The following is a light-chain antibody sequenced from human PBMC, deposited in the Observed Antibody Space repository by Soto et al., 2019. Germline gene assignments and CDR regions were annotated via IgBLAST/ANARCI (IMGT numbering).Light chain of an antibody. V-gene: IGKV2-30*01. CDR1: QSLVSSNGNTF. Sequence: DVVMTQSPLSLPVTLGQPASISCRSSQSLVSSNGNTFLSWFQQRPGQSPRRLIYKVSNRDSAVPDRVTGSGSGTDFTVKISRVEADDVGVYYCMQSTHWSWTCGQGTKVDIE. CDR3: MQSTHWSWT. J-gene: IGKJ1*01. CDR2: KVS.